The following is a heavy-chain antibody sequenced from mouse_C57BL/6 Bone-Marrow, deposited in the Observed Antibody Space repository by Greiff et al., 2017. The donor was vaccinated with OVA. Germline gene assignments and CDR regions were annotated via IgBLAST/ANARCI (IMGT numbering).Heavy chain of an antibody. CDR1: GFNIKDDY. CDR2: IDPENGDT. D-gene: IGHD1-1*01. J-gene: IGHJ3*01. V-gene: IGHV14-4*01. Sequence: EVKLMESGAELVRPGASVKLSCTASGFNIKDDYMHWVKQRPEQGLEWIGWIDPENGDTEYASKFQGKATITADTSSNTAYLQLSSLTSEDTAVYYCTTIYYGSSYGFAYWGQGTLVTVSA. CDR3: TTIYYGSSYGFAY.